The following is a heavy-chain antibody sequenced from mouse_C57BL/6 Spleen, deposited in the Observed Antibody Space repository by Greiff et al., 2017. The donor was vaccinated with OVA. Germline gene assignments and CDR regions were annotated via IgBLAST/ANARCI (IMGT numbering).Heavy chain of an antibody. CDR2: INPYNGGT. D-gene: IGHD2-4*01. J-gene: IGHJ2*01. CDR1: GYTFTDYY. Sequence: EVQLQQSGPVLVKPGASVKMSCKASGYTFTDYYMNWVKQSHGKSLEWIGVINPYNGGTSYNQKFKGKATLTVDKSSSTAYMELNSLTSEDSAVYYCARGDYDYLLDYWGQGTTLTVSS. V-gene: IGHV1-19*01. CDR3: ARGDYDYLLDY.